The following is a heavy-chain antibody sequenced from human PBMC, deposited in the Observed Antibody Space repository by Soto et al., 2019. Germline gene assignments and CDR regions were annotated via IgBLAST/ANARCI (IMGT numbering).Heavy chain of an antibody. CDR3: VMVDNYVTPTPHDV. J-gene: IGHJ6*02. D-gene: IGHD3-16*01. CDR2: ISPYTGNT. V-gene: IGHV1-18*01. CDR1: GYIFVNYG. Sequence: QVQLVQSGDEVKKPGDSLKVSSKASGYIFVNYGIAWVRQATGQGREWMGWISPYTGNTHSATKVQGRLTMTTDTSTSTAYMDLGSLTSDDTAVYYCVMVDNYVTPTPHDVWGQGTTVTVSS.